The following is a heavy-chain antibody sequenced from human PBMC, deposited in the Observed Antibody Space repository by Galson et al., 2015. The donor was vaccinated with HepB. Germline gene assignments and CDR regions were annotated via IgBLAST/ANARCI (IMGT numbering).Heavy chain of an antibody. V-gene: IGHV6-1*01. CDR2: TYYRSKWYN. J-gene: IGHJ4*02. CDR1: GDSVSSDSDA. CDR3: ARGRAAAGVGYFDY. D-gene: IGHD6-13*01. Sequence: CAISGDSVSSDSDAWNWIRQSPSGGLEWLGRTYYRSKWYNDYAVSVKSRITINPDTSKNQFSLQLNSVTPDDTAVYYCARGRAAAGVGYFDYWGQGTLVTVSS.